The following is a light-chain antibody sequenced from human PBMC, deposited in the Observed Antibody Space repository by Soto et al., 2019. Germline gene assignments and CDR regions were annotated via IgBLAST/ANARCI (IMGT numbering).Light chain of an antibody. CDR2: MNN. V-gene: IGLV1-47*01. CDR3: ATWDDSLSGPV. CDR1: NSNIGGNN. Sequence: QSVLTQPPSASRTPGQRITISCSGSNSNIGGNNVFWYQQFPGTAPKLLIYMNNQRPSGVPDRFSGSKSGTSASLAISGLRSEDEADYYCATWDDSLSGPVFGGGTKLTVL. J-gene: IGLJ3*02.